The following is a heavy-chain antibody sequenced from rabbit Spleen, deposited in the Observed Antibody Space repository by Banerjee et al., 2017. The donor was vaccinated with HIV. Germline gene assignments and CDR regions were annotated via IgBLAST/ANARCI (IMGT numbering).Heavy chain of an antibody. V-gene: IGHV1S45*01. CDR2: IYTGNGKN. J-gene: IGHJ4*01. Sequence: QEQLVESRGGLVKPGGSLKLSCTASGFSFSDKAVMCWVRQAPGKGLEWIGFIYTGNGKNYYASWAKGRFTISKTSSTTVTLQVTSLTAADTATYFCTRDDGSGHYIDGYFNLWGQGTLVTVS. D-gene: IGHD1-1*01. CDR1: GFSFSDKAV. CDR3: TRDDGSGHYIDGYFNL.